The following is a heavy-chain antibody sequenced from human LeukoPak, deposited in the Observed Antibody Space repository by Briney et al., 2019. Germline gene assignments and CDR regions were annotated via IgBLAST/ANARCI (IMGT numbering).Heavy chain of an antibody. D-gene: IGHD6-13*01. J-gene: IGHJ6*02. V-gene: IGHV4-61*01. CDR2: IYYSGST. CDR3: ATSYSSSWYVSYYYGMDV. Sequence: SETLSLTCTVSGGSVSSGSYYWSWIRQPPGKGLEWIGYIYYSGSTNYNPSLKSRVTISVDTSKNQFSLKLSSVTAADTAVYYCATSYSSSWYVSYYYGMDVWGQGTTVTVSS. CDR1: GGSVSSGSYY.